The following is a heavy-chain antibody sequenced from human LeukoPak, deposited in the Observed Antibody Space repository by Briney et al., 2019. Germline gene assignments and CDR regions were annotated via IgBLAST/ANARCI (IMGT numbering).Heavy chain of an antibody. CDR1: GGSISSGSYY. CDR2: IYTSGST. V-gene: IGHV4-61*02. Sequence: SQTLSLTCTVSGGSISSGSYYWSWIRQPAGKGLEWIGRIYTSGSTNYNPSLKSRVTISVDTSKNRFSLKLSSVTAADTAVYYCARDISGSYRIPFFDYWGQGTLVTVSS. CDR3: ARDISGSYRIPFFDY. J-gene: IGHJ4*02. D-gene: IGHD1-26*01.